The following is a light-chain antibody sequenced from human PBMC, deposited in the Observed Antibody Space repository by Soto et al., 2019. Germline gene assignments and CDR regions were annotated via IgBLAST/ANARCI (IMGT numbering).Light chain of an antibody. CDR1: QSVSSN. J-gene: IGKJ1*01. CDR2: GAS. V-gene: IGKV3-15*01. CDR3: KQYNNWPPWM. Sequence: EIVMTQSPATLSVSPGERATVSCRASQSVSSNLAWYQQKPGQAPRLLIYGASTRATGIPARFSGSGSGTEFTLTISSLQSEDFAVYYCKQYNNWPPWMFGQGTKVDIK.